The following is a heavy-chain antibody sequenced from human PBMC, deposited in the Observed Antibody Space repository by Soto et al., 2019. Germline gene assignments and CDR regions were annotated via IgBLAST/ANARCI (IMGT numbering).Heavy chain of an antibody. V-gene: IGHV4-39*01. J-gene: IGHJ4*02. CDR2: IKYSGST. D-gene: IGHD6-19*01. CDR1: GGSISSSSYY. CDR3: ARLRAVAGTMGYFDY. Sequence: QLQLQESGPGLVKPSETLSLTCTVSGGSISSSSYYWGWIRQPPGKGLEGIGTIKYSGSTYYNPSLKRRVTMSVDTSKKQLSLKLSSVTAADTAVYYCARLRAVAGTMGYFDYWGQGTLVTVSS.